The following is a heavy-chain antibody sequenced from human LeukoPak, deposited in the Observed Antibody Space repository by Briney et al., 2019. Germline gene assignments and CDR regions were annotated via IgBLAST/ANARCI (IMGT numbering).Heavy chain of an antibody. D-gene: IGHD5-12*01. J-gene: IGHJ4*02. CDR2: FYYSGST. V-gene: IGHV4-59*01. CDR3: ARDGVYSGYGGFDH. CDR1: GGSISSYY. Sequence: PSETLSLTCTVSGGSISSYYWSWIRQPPGKGLEWIGYFYYSGSTNYNPSLKSRVTISVDTSKNQFSLKLSSVTAADTAVYYCARDGVYSGYGGFDHWGQGTLVTVSS.